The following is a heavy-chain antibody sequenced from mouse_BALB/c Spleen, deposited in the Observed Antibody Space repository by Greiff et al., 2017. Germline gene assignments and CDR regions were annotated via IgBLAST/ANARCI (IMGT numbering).Heavy chain of an antibody. CDR3: ARGGYYGSSYYAMDY. D-gene: IGHD1-1*01. Sequence: EVQGVESGGGLVKPGGSLKLSCAASGFTFSSYAMSWVRQTPEKRLEWVASISSGGSTYYPDSVKGRFTISRDNARNILYLQMSSLRSEDTAMYYCARGGYYGSSYYAMDYWGQGTSVTVSS. CDR1: GFTFSSYA. V-gene: IGHV5-6-5*01. CDR2: ISSGGST. J-gene: IGHJ4*01.